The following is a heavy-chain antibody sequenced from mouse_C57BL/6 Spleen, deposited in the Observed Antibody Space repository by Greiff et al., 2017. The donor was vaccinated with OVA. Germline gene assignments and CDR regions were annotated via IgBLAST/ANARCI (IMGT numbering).Heavy chain of an antibody. D-gene: IGHD1-1*01. CDR2: IHPNSGST. CDR1: GYTFTSYW. Sequence: VQLQQPGAELVKPGASVKLFCKASGYTFTSYWMHWVKQRPGQGLEWIGMIHPNSGSTNYNEKFKSKATLTVDKSSSTAYMQLSSLTSEDSAVYYCARSEYYGSSGDWYFDVWGTGTTVTVSA. V-gene: IGHV1-64*01. J-gene: IGHJ1*03. CDR3: ARSEYYGSSGDWYFDV.